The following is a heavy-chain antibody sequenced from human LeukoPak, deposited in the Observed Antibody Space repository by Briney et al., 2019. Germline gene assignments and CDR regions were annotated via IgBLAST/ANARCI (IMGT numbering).Heavy chain of an antibody. CDR1: GGSISSSSYY. CDR2: IYRTGTT. V-gene: IGHV4-39*07. D-gene: IGHD6-13*01. CDR3: ARAYSNTPGNYCFDY. Sequence: PSETLSLTCTVSGGSISSSSYYWGWIRQPPGKGLEWIGSIYRTGTTYNNPSLKSRVTISVDTSKNQLSLKVTSVTAADTAVYYCARAYSNTPGNYCFDYWGQGTLVTVPP. J-gene: IGHJ4*02.